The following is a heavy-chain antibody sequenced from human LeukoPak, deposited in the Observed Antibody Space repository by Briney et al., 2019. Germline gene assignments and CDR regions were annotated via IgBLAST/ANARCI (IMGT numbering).Heavy chain of an antibody. CDR1: GGSFSGYY. Sequence: PSETLSLTCAVYGGSFSGYYWSWIRQPPGKGLEWIGEINHSGSTNYNPSLKSRVTISVDTSKNQFSLKLSSVTAADTAVYYCARIRQQWLVGATAFDIWGQGTMVTVSS. CDR3: ARIRQQWLVGATAFDI. CDR2: INHSGST. V-gene: IGHV4-34*01. J-gene: IGHJ3*02. D-gene: IGHD6-19*01.